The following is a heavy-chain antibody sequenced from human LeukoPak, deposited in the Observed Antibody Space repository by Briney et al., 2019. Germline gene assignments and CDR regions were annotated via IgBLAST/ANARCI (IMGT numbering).Heavy chain of an antibody. CDR3: ASLTARDYYTSGTYPPPFDS. CDR1: AFTFSTYE. CDR2: ISGSGDTI. D-gene: IGHD3-10*01. V-gene: IGHV3-48*03. J-gene: IGHJ4*02. Sequence: GGSLRLSCEVSAFTFSTYEMNWVRQAPGKGLEWVSYISGSGDTIYYSASVRGRSTVSRDNAKNSLYLQMNSLRAEDTAVYYCASLTARDYYTSGTYPPPFDSWGQGTLLTVSS.